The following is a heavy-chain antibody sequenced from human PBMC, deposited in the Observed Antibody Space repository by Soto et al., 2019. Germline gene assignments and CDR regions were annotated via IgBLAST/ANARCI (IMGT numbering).Heavy chain of an antibody. V-gene: IGHV5-51*01. D-gene: IGHD5-12*01. J-gene: IGHJ6*02. CDR3: ARQSGMDV. Sequence: GESLKISCKTSGYNFAGYWIGWVRQMPGKGLEWLGIIFPGDSDTKYNPSFQGQVIISADKSIRTAYLQWSSLKASDTAIYYCARQSGMDVWGQGTTVTVSS. CDR2: IFPGDSDT. CDR1: GYNFAGYW.